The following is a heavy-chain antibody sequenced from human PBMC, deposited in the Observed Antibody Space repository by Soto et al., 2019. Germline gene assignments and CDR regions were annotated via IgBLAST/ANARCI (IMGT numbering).Heavy chain of an antibody. J-gene: IGHJ3*02. D-gene: IGHD2-21*01. V-gene: IGHV3-30*03. CDR1: GFLFNTYV. CDR2: ISYDAKSA. Sequence: GGSLRLSCTATGFLFNTYVMHWVRQAPGKGLEWVAAISYDAKSAFYVDSVKGRFTVSRDNSKYILYLQMDRLRPEDTAIYYCARQNCYESTSNYHWGALDKWGPGTVVTVSS. CDR3: ARQNCYESTSNYHWGALDK.